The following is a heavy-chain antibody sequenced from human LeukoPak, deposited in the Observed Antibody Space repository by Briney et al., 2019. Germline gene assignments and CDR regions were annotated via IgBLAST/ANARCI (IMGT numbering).Heavy chain of an antibody. Sequence: SETLSLTCAVFGGSFSSGQYWSWIRQPPGKGLEWIGEINHSGSSNYNPALKSRVTISVDTSKNQFSLKLSSMTAADTAVYYCARADCSGGSCYAFDIWGQGTMDTVSS. CDR2: INHSGSS. V-gene: IGHV4-34*01. CDR3: ARADCSGGSCYAFDI. D-gene: IGHD2-15*01. CDR1: GGSFSSGQY. J-gene: IGHJ3*02.